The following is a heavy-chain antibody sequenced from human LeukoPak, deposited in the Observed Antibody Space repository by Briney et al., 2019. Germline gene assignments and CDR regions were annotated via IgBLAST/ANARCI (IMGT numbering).Heavy chain of an antibody. CDR1: GFTVSSCY. V-gene: IGHV3-53*05. CDR2: LYSDGST. D-gene: IGHD2-8*01. CDR3: AKEYCSNSVCHSLDY. J-gene: IGHJ4*02. Sequence: QPGGSLRLSCAASGFTVSSCYMSWVRQAPGKGLEWVSVLYSDGSTFYADSVKGRFTISRDNSKNTLYLQMNSLRAEDTAVYYCAKEYCSNSVCHSLDYWGQGTLVTVSS.